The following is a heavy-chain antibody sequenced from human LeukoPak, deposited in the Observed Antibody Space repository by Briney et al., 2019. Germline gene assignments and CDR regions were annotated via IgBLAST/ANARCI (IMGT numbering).Heavy chain of an antibody. CDR1: GFTFSDYS. D-gene: IGHD5-24*01. J-gene: IGHJ4*02. CDR3: AGDYKYAFDN. V-gene: IGHV3-48*01. Sequence: GGSLRLSCAASGFTFSDYSMNWVRQAPGKGLEWISYIGIDSGNTNYANSVKGRFTISGDKAKNSLYLQMNSLRVEDTAVYYCAGDYKYAFDNWGQGTLVTVSS. CDR2: IGIDSGNT.